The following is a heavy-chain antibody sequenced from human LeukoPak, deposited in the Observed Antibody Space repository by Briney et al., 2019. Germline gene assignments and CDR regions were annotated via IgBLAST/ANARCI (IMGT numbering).Heavy chain of an antibody. J-gene: IGHJ5*02. Sequence: SETLSLTCTVSGGSISSSSYYWGWIRQPPGKGLEWIGSIYYSGSTYYNPSLKSRVTISVDTSKNQFSLKLSSVTAADTAVYYCARSIAVAGTVEYGWFDPWGQGTLVTVSS. CDR1: GGSISSSSYY. D-gene: IGHD6-19*01. V-gene: IGHV4-39*07. CDR2: IYYSGST. CDR3: ARSIAVAGTVEYGWFDP.